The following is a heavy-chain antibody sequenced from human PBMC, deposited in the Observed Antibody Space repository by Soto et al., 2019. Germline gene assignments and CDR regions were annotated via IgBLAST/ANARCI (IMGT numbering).Heavy chain of an antibody. CDR1: GYTFTSYG. CDR3: ARERSWSSSSAVDY. V-gene: IGHV1-18*04. J-gene: IGHJ4*02. CDR2: ISAYNGNT. Sequence: VSVKVSCKASGYTFTSYGISWVRQAPGQGLEWMGWISAYNGNTNYAQKLQGRVTMTTDTSTSTAYMELRSLRSDDTAVYYCARERSWSSSSAVDYWGQGTLVTVSS. D-gene: IGHD6-6*01.